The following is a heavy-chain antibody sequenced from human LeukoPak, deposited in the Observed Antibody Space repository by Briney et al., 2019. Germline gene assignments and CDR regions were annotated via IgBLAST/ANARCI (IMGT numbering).Heavy chain of an antibody. V-gene: IGHV1-69*04. CDR3: ARGYSGVSYGSGSYYLNWFDP. CDR2: IIPILGIA. D-gene: IGHD3-10*01. Sequence: SVKVSCKASGGTFSSYAISWVRQPPGQGLEWMGRIIPILGIANYAQKFQGRVTITADKSTSTAYMELSSLRSEDTAVYYCARGYSGVSYGSGSYYLNWFDPWGQGTLVTVSS. CDR1: GGTFSSYA. J-gene: IGHJ5*02.